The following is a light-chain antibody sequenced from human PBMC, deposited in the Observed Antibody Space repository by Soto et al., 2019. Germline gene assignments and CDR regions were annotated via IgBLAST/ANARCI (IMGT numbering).Light chain of an antibody. CDR1: QSVSTY. V-gene: IGKV3-11*01. Sequence: EIVLTQSPAILSLSPGERATLSCRASQSVSTYLTWYQQKPGQAPRLLIYATSNRATGIPARFSGSGSGTDFTLTISSLEPEDFAVYYCLQRSDWPLTFGGRTKVEIK. CDR3: LQRSDWPLT. CDR2: ATS. J-gene: IGKJ4*01.